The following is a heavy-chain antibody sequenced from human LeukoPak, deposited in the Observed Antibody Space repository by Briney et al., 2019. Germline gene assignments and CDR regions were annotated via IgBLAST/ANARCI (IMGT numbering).Heavy chain of an antibody. J-gene: IGHJ4*02. CDR2: INTDGSST. D-gene: IGHD3-10*01. Sequence: GGSLRLSCAASGFTFSSYWMHWVRHAPGKGLVWDSRINTDGSSTSYADSVKGRFTISRDNAKNTLYLQMNSLRAKDTAVYYCARTVPGYFFDFWGQGTLVTVSS. V-gene: IGHV3-74*01. CDR1: GFTFSSYW. CDR3: ARTVPGYFFDF.